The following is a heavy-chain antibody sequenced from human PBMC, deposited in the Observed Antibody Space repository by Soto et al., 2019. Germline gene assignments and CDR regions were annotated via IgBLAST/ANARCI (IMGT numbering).Heavy chain of an antibody. J-gene: IGHJ4*02. CDR3: ARHTPAISISDH. V-gene: IGHV4-39*01. CDR1: GGSISSTGYY. D-gene: IGHD2-15*01. CDR2: IYYSGST. Sequence: SETLSLTCTVSGGSISSTGYYWGWIRQPPGKGLEWIGSIYYSGSTSYNPSLQSRVTMSVDTSKNQLSLKVSSVTAADTAVYYCARHTPAISISDHWGQGTLVTVSS.